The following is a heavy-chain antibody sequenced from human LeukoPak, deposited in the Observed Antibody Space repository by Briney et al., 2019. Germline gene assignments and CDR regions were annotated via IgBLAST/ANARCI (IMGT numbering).Heavy chain of an antibody. CDR2: ISYDGSNK. V-gene: IGHV3-30-3*01. D-gene: IGHD3-22*01. CDR1: GFTFSSYA. CDR3: AREDYDSSGYPDY. J-gene: IGHJ4*02. Sequence: GGSLRLSCAASGFTFSSYAMHWVRQAPGKGLEWVAVISYDGSNKYYADSVKGRFTISRDNSKNTLYLRMNSLRAEDTAVYYCAREDYDSSGYPDYWGQGTLVTVSS.